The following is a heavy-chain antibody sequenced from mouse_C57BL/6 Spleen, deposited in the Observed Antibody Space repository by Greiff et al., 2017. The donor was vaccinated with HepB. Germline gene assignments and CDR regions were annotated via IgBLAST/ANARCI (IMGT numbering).Heavy chain of an antibody. CDR1: GYTFTDYE. Sequence: VKLQESGAELVRPGASVTLSCKASGYTFTDYEMHWVKQTPVHGLEWIGAIDPETGGTAYNQKFKGKAILTADKSSSTAYMELRSRTSEDSAVYYCTRRGDYWGQGTTLTVSS. V-gene: IGHV1-15*01. CDR3: TRRGDY. CDR2: IDPETGGT. J-gene: IGHJ2*01.